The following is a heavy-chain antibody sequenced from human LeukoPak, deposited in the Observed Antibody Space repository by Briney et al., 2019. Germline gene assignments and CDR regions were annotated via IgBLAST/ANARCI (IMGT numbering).Heavy chain of an antibody. J-gene: IGHJ4*02. V-gene: IGHV5-51*01. CDR1: GYTFTSYW. Sequence: GESLKISCKGSGYTFTSYWIGWVRQIPGKGLEWMGIISRGASYTRYRPSFQGQVTISADKSINTAYLQWSSLKASDTAMYFCARGDDLLLLDYWGQGTLVTVSS. CDR2: ISRGASYT. CDR3: ARGDDLLLLDY. D-gene: IGHD3-16*01.